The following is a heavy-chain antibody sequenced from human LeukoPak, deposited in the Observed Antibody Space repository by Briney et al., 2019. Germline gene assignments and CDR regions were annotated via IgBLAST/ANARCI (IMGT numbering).Heavy chain of an antibody. CDR2: ISSSSSFI. Sequence: GGSLRLSCAASGFTFSRYSMNWVRQAPGKGLEWVSSISSSSSFIYYADSVKGRFTISRDNAKNSLYLQMNSLRAEDTAVYYCARDPPLGSCSTISCPHLDYWGPGTLVTVSS. J-gene: IGHJ4*02. CDR1: GFTFSRYS. V-gene: IGHV3-21*01. CDR3: ARDPPLGSCSTISCPHLDY. D-gene: IGHD2-2*01.